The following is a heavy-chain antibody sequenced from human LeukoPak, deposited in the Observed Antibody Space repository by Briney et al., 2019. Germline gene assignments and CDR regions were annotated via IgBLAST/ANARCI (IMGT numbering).Heavy chain of an antibody. Sequence: GGSLRLSCAASGFTFSNHGMHWVRQAPRKGLEWVAVIWNDGSNNYFADSVRGRFTISRDNAKNTLFLQMNSLRAEDTAVYYCARDIAARRFDYWGQGTLVTVSS. J-gene: IGHJ4*02. D-gene: IGHD6-6*01. V-gene: IGHV3-33*01. CDR2: IWNDGSNN. CDR1: GFTFSNHG. CDR3: ARDIAARRFDY.